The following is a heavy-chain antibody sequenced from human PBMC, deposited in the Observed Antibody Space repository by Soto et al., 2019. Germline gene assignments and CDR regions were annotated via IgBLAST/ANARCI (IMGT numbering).Heavy chain of an antibody. D-gene: IGHD5-18*01. V-gene: IGHV1-18*01. CDR2: FSAYSGNK. CDR1: GYTFTSYG. CDR3: ARETAMALPDA. Sequence: QVQLVQSGAEVKKPGASVKVSFKASGYTFTSYGISWVRQAPGQGREWMGWFSAYSGNKNYAQKLQGRVTMTTDTSTSTADMELRSLRSDDTDVYYCARETAMALPDAWGHGTLGTVSS. J-gene: IGHJ4*01.